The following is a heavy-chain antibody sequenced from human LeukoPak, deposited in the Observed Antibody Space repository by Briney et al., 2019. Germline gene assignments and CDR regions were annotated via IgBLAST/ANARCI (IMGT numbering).Heavy chain of an antibody. J-gene: IGHJ4*02. CDR2: ISAYNGNT. Sequence: RASVKVSCKASGYTFTSYGISWLRQAPGQGLEWMGWISAYNGNTNYAQKLQGRVTMTTDTSTSTAYMELRSLRSEDTAVYYCARDPRYYDFWSGEDWGQGTLVTVSS. D-gene: IGHD3-3*01. V-gene: IGHV1-18*01. CDR1: GYTFTSYG. CDR3: ARDPRYYDFWSGED.